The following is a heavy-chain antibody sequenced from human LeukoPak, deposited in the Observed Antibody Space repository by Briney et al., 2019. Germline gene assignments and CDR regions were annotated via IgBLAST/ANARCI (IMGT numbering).Heavy chain of an antibody. CDR1: GGSISSSSYY. D-gene: IGHD5-24*01. CDR3: ARGKGMATTFDY. J-gene: IGHJ4*02. CDR2: IYYSGST. Sequence: SETLSLTCTVSGGSISSSSYYWGWIRQPPGKGLEWIGSIYYSGSTYYTPSLKSRVTISVDTSKNQFSLKLTSVTAADTAVYYCARGKGMATTFDYWGQGTLVTVSS. V-gene: IGHV4-39*07.